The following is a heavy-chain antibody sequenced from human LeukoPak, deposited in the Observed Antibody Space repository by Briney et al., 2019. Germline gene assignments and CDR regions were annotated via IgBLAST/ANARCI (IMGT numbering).Heavy chain of an antibody. CDR2: ISGSGGSA. CDR1: GFTFSNAW. J-gene: IGHJ4*02. V-gene: IGHV3-23*01. D-gene: IGHD3-22*01. Sequence: GGSLRLSCAASGFTFSNAWMSWVRQAPGKGLEWVSAISGSGGSAYYADSVKGRFTISRDNSKNTLYLQMNSLRAEDTAVYYCAKSDDSSGYYYGIVYWGQGTLVTVSS. CDR3: AKSDDSSGYYYGIVY.